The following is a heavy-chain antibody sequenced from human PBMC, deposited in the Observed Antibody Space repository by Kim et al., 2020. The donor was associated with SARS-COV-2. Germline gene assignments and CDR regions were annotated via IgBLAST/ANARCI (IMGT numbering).Heavy chain of an antibody. CDR3: ARSTTYYYDSSGYAPADY. V-gene: IGHV1-18*01. Sequence: ASVKVSCKASGYTFTSYGISWVRQAPGQGLEWMGWISAYNGNTNYAQKLQGRVTMTTDTSTSTAYMELRSLRSDDTAVYYCARSTTYYYDSSGYAPADYWGQGTLVTVSS. CDR2: ISAYNGNT. D-gene: IGHD3-22*01. CDR1: GYTFTSYG. J-gene: IGHJ4*02.